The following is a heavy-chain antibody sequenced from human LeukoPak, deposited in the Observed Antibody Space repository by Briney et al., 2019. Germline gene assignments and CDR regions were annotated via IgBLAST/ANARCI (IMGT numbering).Heavy chain of an antibody. J-gene: IGHJ5*02. D-gene: IGHD1-7*01. CDR3: ARGGNWNYFGAPSRGP. CDR2: INPSGGST. V-gene: IGHV1-46*03. Sequence: ASVKVSCKASGYTFTSYYMHWLRQAPGQGLEWMGIINPSGGSTSYAQKFQGRVTMTRDTSTSTVYMELSSLRSEDTAVYYFARGGNWNYFGAPSRGPWGQGTLVTVSS. CDR1: GYTFTSYY.